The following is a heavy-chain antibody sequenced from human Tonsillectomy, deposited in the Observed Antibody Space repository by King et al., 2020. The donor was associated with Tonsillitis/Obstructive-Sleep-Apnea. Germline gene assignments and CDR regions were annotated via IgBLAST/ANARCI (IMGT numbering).Heavy chain of an antibody. Sequence: VQLVQSGADVKKPGASVKVSCKASGYTFTSYGISWVRQAPGQGLEWMAWISGYNGNTKYAQKLQGRVTMTTDTSTSTAYMELRSLRSDDTAVYYCARDLAYCSNTTCYYYMDVWGKGTTVTVSS. CDR1: GYTFTSYG. J-gene: IGHJ6*03. CDR2: ISGYNGNT. D-gene: IGHD2-2*01. V-gene: IGHV1-18*01. CDR3: ARDLAYCSNTTCYYYMDV.